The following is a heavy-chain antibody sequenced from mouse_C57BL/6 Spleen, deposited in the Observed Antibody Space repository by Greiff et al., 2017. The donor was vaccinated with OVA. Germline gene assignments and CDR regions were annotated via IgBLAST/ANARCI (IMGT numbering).Heavy chain of an antibody. CDR3: ARYQRRLHYYYAMDY. CDR2: INPNNGGT. V-gene: IGHV1-26*01. J-gene: IGHJ4*01. D-gene: IGHD3-2*02. CDR1: GYTFTDYY. Sequence: EVQLQQSGPELVKPGASVKISCKASGYTFTDYYMNWVKQSHGKSLEWIGDINPNNGGTSYNQKFKGKATLTVDKSSSTAYMELRSLTSEDSAVYYGARYQRRLHYYYAMDYWGQGTSVTVSS.